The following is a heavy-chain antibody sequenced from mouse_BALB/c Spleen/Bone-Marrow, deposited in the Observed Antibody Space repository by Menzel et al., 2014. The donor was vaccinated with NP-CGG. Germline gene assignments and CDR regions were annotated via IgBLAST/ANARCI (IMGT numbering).Heavy chain of an antibody. J-gene: IGHJ2*01. CDR3: ARKVRYFDY. D-gene: IGHD2-14*01. CDR2: ISSGGGST. CDR1: GFAFSSYD. V-gene: IGHV5-12-1*01. Sequence: EVKLVESGGGLVKPGGSLKLSCAASGFAFSSYDMSWVRQTPEKRLEWVAYISSGGGSTYSPDTVKGRFTISRDNAKNTLYLQMSSLKSEDTAMYYCARKVRYFDYWGQGTTLTVSS.